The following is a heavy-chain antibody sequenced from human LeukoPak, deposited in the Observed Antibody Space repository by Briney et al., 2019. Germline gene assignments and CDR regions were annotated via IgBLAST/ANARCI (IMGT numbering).Heavy chain of an antibody. V-gene: IGHV3-21*01. Sequence: GGSLRLSCAASGFTCSNYNMNVVRQAPGKGLEWVSSVSSGSSYIYYADSVKGRFTISRDNAKNSLYLQMNGLRDEDTAVYYGGRLVSGMGDYWGQGTLVTVSS. D-gene: IGHD2-15*01. CDR2: VSSGSSYI. CDR3: GRLVSGMGDY. J-gene: IGHJ4*02. CDR1: GFTCSNYN.